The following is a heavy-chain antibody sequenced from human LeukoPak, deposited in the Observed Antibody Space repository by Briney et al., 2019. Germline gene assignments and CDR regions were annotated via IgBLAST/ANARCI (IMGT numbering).Heavy chain of an antibody. D-gene: IGHD3-10*01. Sequence: SETLSLTCTVSGGSISRYYWSWIRQPPGKGLEWIGYIYYSGSTNYNPSLKSRVTISVDTSKNQFSLKLSSVTAADAAVYYCARQIWFGYKYFDYWGQGTLVTVSS. CDR3: ARQIWFGYKYFDY. CDR1: GGSISRYY. J-gene: IGHJ4*02. V-gene: IGHV4-59*08. CDR2: IYYSGST.